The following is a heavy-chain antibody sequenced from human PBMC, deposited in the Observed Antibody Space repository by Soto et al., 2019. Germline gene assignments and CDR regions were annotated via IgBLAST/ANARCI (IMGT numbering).Heavy chain of an antibody. Sequence: SETLSLTCAVYGGSFSGYYWSWIRQPPGKGLEWIGEINHSGSTNYNPSLKSRVTISVDTFKNQFSLKLSSVTAADTAVYYCARGAGFWSGYYTSPKNWFDPWGQGTLVTVSS. V-gene: IGHV4-34*01. CDR2: INHSGST. CDR1: GGSFSGYY. J-gene: IGHJ5*02. D-gene: IGHD3-3*01. CDR3: ARGAGFWSGYYTSPKNWFDP.